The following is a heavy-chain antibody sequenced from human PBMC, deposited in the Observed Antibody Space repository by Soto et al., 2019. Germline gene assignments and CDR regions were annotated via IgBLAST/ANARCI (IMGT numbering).Heavy chain of an antibody. Sequence: PGGSLRLSCASSGFTFSNAWMSWVRQAPGKGLEWVGRIKSKTDGGTTDYAAPVKGRFTISRDDSKNTLYLQMNSLKTEDTAVYYCTTDRGREQWLVPTSWFDPWGQGALVTVSS. CDR1: GFTFSNAW. J-gene: IGHJ5*02. CDR2: IKSKTDGGTT. CDR3: TTDRGREQWLVPTSWFDP. V-gene: IGHV3-15*01. D-gene: IGHD6-19*01.